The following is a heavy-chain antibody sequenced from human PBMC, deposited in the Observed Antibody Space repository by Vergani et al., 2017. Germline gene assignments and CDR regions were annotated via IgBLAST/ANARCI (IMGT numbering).Heavy chain of an antibody. J-gene: IGHJ4*02. V-gene: IGHV3-64D*06. D-gene: IGHD5-18*01. CDR3: VKDGRVDTAMVTFFDY. CDR1: GFTFSSYA. CDR2: ISSNGGST. Sequence: EGQLVESGGGLFQPGGSLRLSCSASGFTFSSYAMHWVRQAPGKGLEYVSAISSNGGSTYYADSVKGRFTISRDKSKNTLYLQMSSLRAEDTAVYYCVKDGRVDTAMVTFFDYWGQGTLVTVSS.